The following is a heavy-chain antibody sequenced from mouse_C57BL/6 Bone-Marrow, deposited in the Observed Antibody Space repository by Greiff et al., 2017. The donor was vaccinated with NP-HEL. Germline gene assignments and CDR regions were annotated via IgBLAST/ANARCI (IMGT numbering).Heavy chain of an antibody. D-gene: IGHD1-1*01. CDR1: GFTFSSYG. Sequence: EVQRVESGGDLVKPGGSLKLSCAASGFTFSSYGMSWVRQTPDKRLEWVATISSGGSYTYYPDSVKGRFTISRDNAKNTLYLQMSSLKSEDTAMYYCASSAAVVAPACWGKGTLVTVSA. J-gene: IGHJ3*01. V-gene: IGHV5-6*01. CDR3: ASSAAVVAPAC. CDR2: ISSGGSYT.